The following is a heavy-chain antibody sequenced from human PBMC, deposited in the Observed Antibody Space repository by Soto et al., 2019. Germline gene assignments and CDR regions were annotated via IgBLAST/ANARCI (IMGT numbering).Heavy chain of an antibody. CDR1: GYTFTSYA. V-gene: IGHV1-3*01. Sequence: QVQLVQPGAEVKKPGASVKVSCKASGYTFTSYAMHWVRQAPGQRLEWMGWINAGNGNTKYSQKFQVRVSITRDTSASTAYMELSSLRSEDTAVYYCARDTTLAAASTVNWFDPWGQGTLVTVSS. J-gene: IGHJ5*02. D-gene: IGHD6-13*01. CDR2: INAGNGNT. CDR3: ARDTTLAAASTVNWFDP.